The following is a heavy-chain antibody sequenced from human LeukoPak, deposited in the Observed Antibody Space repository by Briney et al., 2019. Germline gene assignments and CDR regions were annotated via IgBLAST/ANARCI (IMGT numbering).Heavy chain of an antibody. CDR2: ISYDGSNK. V-gene: IGHV3-30*04. CDR1: GFTFSSYA. D-gene: IGHD3-10*01. CDR3: AKEGYYGSGSFPDS. J-gene: IGHJ4*02. Sequence: GRSLRLSCAASGFTFSSYAMHWVRQAPGKGLEWMTVISYDGSNKYYVDSVKGRFTISRDNSKSTLYLQMNSLRAEDTAVYYCAKEGYYGSGSFPDSWGQGTLVTVSS.